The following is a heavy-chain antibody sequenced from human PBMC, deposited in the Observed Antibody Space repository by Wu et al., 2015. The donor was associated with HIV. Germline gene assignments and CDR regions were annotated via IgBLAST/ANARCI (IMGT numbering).Heavy chain of an antibody. CDR3: ARGELNIVVVVAATPGAFDI. Sequence: QVQLVQSGAEVKKPGSSVKVSCKASGGTFSSYAISWVRQAPGQGLEWMGGIIPIFGTANYAQKFQGRVTITTDESTSTAYMELSSLRSEDTAVYYCARGELNIVVVVAATPGAFDIWGQGTMVTVSS. CDR1: GGTFSSYA. D-gene: IGHD2-15*01. V-gene: IGHV1-69*05. J-gene: IGHJ3*02. CDR2: IIPIFGTA.